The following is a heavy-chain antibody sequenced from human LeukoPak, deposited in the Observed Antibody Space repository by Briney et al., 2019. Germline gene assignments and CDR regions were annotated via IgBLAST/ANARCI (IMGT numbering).Heavy chain of an antibody. CDR2: IHSSGST. V-gene: IGHV4-34*01. CDR3: ARDRLRTASDS. CDR1: GGSFSGYY. J-gene: IGHJ4*02. Sequence: SETLSLTCAVYGGSFSGYYWSWIRQSPGKVLEYIGTIHSSGSTHYNPSLKSRVTISVDTSKNQLSLRLSSVTATDTAVYYCARDRLRTASDSWGQGTLVTVSS. D-gene: IGHD5-12*01.